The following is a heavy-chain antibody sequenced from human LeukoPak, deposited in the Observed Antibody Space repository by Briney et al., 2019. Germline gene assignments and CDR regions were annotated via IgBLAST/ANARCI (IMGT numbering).Heavy chain of an antibody. V-gene: IGHV4-31*03. CDR1: GGSISGSGYY. CDR3: ARDRTNNFALDV. Sequence: SETLSLTCSVSGGSISGSGYYWNWIRQHPEKGLEWIGYIYYSGSTYYNPSLKSRVTMSVDTSKNQFSLKLSSVTAADTAVYYCARDRTNNFALDVWGQGTTVTVSS. CDR2: IYYSGST. J-gene: IGHJ6*02. D-gene: IGHD1-1*01.